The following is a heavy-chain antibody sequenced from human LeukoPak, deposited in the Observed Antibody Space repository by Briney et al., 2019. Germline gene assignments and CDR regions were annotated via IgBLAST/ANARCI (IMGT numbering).Heavy chain of an antibody. CDR3: AQKAPYSPACSQD. CDR1: GGSITSYF. Sequence: PSETLSLTCTVSGGSITSYFWSWIRQPPGKGLEWIGYIYHSGTTNYNPSLKSRVTISVDTSKNQFSLKLTSVTAADTAVYYCAQKAPYSPACSQDWGQGTLVTVSS. D-gene: IGHD2-21*01. V-gene: IGHV4-59*01. J-gene: IGHJ1*01. CDR2: IYHSGTT.